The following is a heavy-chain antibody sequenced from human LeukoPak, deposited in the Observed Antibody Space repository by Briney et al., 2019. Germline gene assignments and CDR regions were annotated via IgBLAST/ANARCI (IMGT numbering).Heavy chain of an antibody. D-gene: IGHD3-9*01. CDR2: INPNSGGT. Sequence: ASVKVSCTASGYTFTSYGISWVRQAPGQGLEWMGWINPNSGGTNYAQKFQGRVTMTRDTSISTAYMELSRLRSDDTAVYYCAVTGSVSFDYWGQGTLVTVSS. CDR3: AVTGSVSFDY. J-gene: IGHJ4*02. CDR1: GYTFTSYG. V-gene: IGHV1-2*02.